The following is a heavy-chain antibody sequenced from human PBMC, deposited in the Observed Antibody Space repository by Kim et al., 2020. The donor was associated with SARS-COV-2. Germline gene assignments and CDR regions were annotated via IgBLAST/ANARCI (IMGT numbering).Heavy chain of an antibody. Sequence: LKSRVTISGDTAKNQFSLRLSSVTAADTAVDYCARKPRAAAAGTGGWFDPWGQGTLVTVSS. V-gene: IGHV4-30-2*05. J-gene: IGHJ5*02. CDR3: ARKPRAAAAGTGGWFDP. D-gene: IGHD6-13*01.